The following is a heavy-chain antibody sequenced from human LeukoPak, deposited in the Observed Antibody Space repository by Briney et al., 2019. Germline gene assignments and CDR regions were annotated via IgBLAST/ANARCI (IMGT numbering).Heavy chain of an antibody. CDR1: GFTFSNYG. Sequence: GGSLRLSCAASGFTFSNYGMHWVRQAPGKGLEWVAVIWYDGSNKYYADSVKGRFTISRDNSKNTLYLQMNSLRAEDTAVYYCAKATYYYDSSGYDYWGQGTLVTVSS. D-gene: IGHD3-22*01. J-gene: IGHJ4*02. CDR2: IWYDGSNK. V-gene: IGHV3-33*06. CDR3: AKATYYYDSSGYDY.